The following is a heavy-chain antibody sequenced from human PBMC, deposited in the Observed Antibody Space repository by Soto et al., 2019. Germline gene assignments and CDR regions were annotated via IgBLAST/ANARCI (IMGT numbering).Heavy chain of an antibody. CDR3: AKDLDPYGSGPFDY. D-gene: IGHD3-10*01. J-gene: IGHJ4*02. CDR2: ISYDGSNK. Sequence: QVQLVESGGGVVQPGRSLRLSCAASGFTFSSYGMHWVRQAPGKGLEWVAVISYDGSNKYYADSVKGRFTISRDNSKNTLYLQMNSLRAEDTAVYYCAKDLDPYGSGPFDYWGQGTLVTVSS. CDR1: GFTFSSYG. V-gene: IGHV3-30*18.